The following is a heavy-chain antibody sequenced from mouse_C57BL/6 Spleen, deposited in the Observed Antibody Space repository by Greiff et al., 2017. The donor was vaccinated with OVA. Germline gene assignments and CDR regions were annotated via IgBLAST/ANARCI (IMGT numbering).Heavy chain of an antibody. J-gene: IGHJ3*01. CDR2: IFPGRGST. CDR3: ARSKLRYPFAY. CDR1: GYTFTDYY. D-gene: IGHD1-1*01. Sequence: QVQLQQPGPELVKPGASVKISCKASGYTFTDYYINWVKQRPGQGLEWIGWIFPGRGSTNYNEKFKGKATLTVDTSSSTAYMLLSSLTSEDSAVDFGARSKLRYPFAYWGQGTLVTVSA. V-gene: IGHV1-75*01.